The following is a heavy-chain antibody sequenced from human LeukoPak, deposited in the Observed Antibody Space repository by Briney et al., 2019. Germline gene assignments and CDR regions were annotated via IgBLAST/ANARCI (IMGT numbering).Heavy chain of an antibody. Sequence: GESLKISCKGSGYSFTSYWIGWVRQMPGKGLEWMGIIYPGDSDTRYSPSFQGQVTISADESISTAYLQWSSLKASDTAMYYCARQKYYFDSSGYYQDYWGQGTLVTVSS. CDR2: IYPGDSDT. CDR1: GYSFTSYW. V-gene: IGHV5-51*01. CDR3: ARQKYYFDSSGYYQDY. D-gene: IGHD3-22*01. J-gene: IGHJ4*02.